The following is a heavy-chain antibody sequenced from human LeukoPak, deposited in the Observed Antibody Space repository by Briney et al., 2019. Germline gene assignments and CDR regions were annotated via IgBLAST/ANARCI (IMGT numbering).Heavy chain of an antibody. CDR3: ARDMRAYYDILTGHPPLYGMDV. Sequence: SETLSLACTVSGGSISSYYWSWIRQPPGKGLEWIGYIYYSGSTNYNPSLKSRVTISVDTSKNQFSLKLSSVTAADTAVYYCARDMRAYYDILTGHPPLYGMDVWGKGTTVTVSS. V-gene: IGHV4-59*01. CDR1: GGSISSYY. D-gene: IGHD3-9*01. CDR2: IYYSGST. J-gene: IGHJ6*04.